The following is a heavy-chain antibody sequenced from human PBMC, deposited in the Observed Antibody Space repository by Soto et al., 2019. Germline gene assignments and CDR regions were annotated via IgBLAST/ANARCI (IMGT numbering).Heavy chain of an antibody. CDR2: ISTNGVGT. V-gene: IGHV3-64*01. Sequence: WGSLRLSCAASGFTLSGYAMDWVGQAPRKGLEYVSGISTNGVGTYYANSVKGRFTISRDNSKNTLYLQMGSLRAEDMAVYYCARHVDSSGWSSYFDPWGQGTLVTVSS. CDR3: ARHVDSSGWSSYFDP. D-gene: IGHD6-19*01. CDR1: GFTLSGYA. J-gene: IGHJ5*02.